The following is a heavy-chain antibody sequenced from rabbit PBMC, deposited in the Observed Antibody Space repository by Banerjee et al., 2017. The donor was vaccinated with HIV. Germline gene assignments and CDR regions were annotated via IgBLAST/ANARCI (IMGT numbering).Heavy chain of an antibody. CDR2: IYAGNSGAS. Sequence: QSLEESGGGLVTLGGSLKLSCKASGIDFSSYGVSWVRQVSGKGLEWIACIYAGNSGASYYASWAKGRFTISKTSSTTVTLQMTSLTAADTATYFCAREDYYTYGYAGYLYDLWGPGTLVTVS. CDR3: AREDYYTYGYAGYLYDL. D-gene: IGHD6-1*01. V-gene: IGHV1S40*01. CDR1: GIDFSSYG. J-gene: IGHJ6*01.